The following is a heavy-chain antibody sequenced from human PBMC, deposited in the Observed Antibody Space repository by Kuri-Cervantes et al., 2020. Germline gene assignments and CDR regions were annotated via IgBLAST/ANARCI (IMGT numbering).Heavy chain of an antibody. CDR2: ISYDGSNK. Sequence: GESLKISCAASGFTFSSYGMHWVRQAPGKGLEWVAVISYDGSNKYYADSVKGRFTISRDNSKNTLYLQMNSLRAEDTAVYYCAKDHSSSWYHFDYWGQGTLVTVSS. CDR3: AKDHSSSWYHFDY. V-gene: IGHV3-30*18. D-gene: IGHD6-13*01. CDR1: GFTFSSYG. J-gene: IGHJ4*02.